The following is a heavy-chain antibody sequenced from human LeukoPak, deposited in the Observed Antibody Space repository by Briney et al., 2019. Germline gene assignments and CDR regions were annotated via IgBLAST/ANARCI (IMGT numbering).Heavy chain of an antibody. CDR3: AREGDYGDYVPVGGYNWFDP. V-gene: IGHV1-8*01. CDR2: MNPNSGNT. D-gene: IGHD4-17*01. CDR1: GYTFTSYD. J-gene: IGHJ5*02. Sequence: ASVKVSCKASGYTFTSYDINWVRQATGQGLEWMGWMNPNSGNTGYAQKFQGRVTMTRNTSISTAYMELSSLRSEDTAVYYCAREGDYGDYVPVGGYNWFDPWGQGTLVTVSS.